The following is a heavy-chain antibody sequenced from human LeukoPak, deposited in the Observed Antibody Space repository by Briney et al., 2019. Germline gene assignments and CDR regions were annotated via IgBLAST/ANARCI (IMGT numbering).Heavy chain of an antibody. J-gene: IGHJ4*02. CDR3: ARPYDSSGYRGFDY. CDR2: IYPGDSDT. D-gene: IGHD3-22*01. V-gene: IGHV5-51*01. CDR1: GYSFTNYW. Sequence: GESLKISCKGSGYSFTNYWIGWVRQMPGKGLEWMGIIYPGDSDTLYRPSFKGQVTISADKSINTAYLQWSGLKASDTAMYYCARPYDSSGYRGFDYWGQGTLVTVSS.